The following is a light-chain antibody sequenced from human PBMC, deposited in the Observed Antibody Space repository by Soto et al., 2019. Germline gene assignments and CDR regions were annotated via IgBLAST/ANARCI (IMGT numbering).Light chain of an antibody. CDR1: QLVGSS. J-gene: IGKJ3*01. Sequence: EVVMTQSPATLSVSPGERATLSCRASQLVGSSLAWYQQKPGQAPRLLIYHSSTRDTGIPARFSGSGFGTEFTLTISSLQSGDFAVYFCQQYNNWPLTFGPGTKVDIK. CDR3: QQYNNWPLT. V-gene: IGKV3-15*01. CDR2: HSS.